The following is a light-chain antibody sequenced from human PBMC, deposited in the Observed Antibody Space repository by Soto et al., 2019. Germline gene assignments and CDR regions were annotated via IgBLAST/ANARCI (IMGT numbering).Light chain of an antibody. CDR3: QSYDSSLSASV. Sequence: QSVLTQPPSVSGAPGQRVTISCTGSGSDIGAGSDVHWYQQLPGTAPKVLIYGNINRPSGVPDRFSGSKSGTSAFLAITGLQPEDEADYYCQSYDSSLSASVFGTGTKLTVL. CDR1: GSDIGAGSD. V-gene: IGLV1-40*01. CDR2: GNI. J-gene: IGLJ1*01.